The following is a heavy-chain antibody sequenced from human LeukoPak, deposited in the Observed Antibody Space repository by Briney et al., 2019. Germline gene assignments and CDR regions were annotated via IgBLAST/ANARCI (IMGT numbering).Heavy chain of an antibody. D-gene: IGHD6-19*01. CDR2: ISWNSGSI. CDR1: GFTFDDYA. J-gene: IGHJ4*02. Sequence: PGGSLRLSCAASGFTFDDYAMHWVRQAPGKGLEWVSGISWNSGSIGYADSVKGRFTISRDNAKNSLYLQMNSLRAEDTALYYCAKGLAVDGTFLGLDYWGRGTLVTVSS. V-gene: IGHV3-9*01. CDR3: AKGLAVDGTFLGLDY.